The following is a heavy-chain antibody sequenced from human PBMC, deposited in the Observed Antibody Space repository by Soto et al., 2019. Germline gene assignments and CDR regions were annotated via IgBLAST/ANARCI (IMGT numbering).Heavy chain of an antibody. V-gene: IGHV3-33*01. D-gene: IGHD2-8*01. CDR1: GFTFSSYG. J-gene: IGHJ3*02. Sequence: GGSLRLSCAASGFTFSSYGMHWVRQAPGKGLEWVAVIWYDGSNKYYADSVKGRFTISRDNSKNTLYLQMNSLRAEDTAVYYCARDKMVYAPHDAFDIWGQGTMVTVSS. CDR2: IWYDGSNK. CDR3: ARDKMVYAPHDAFDI.